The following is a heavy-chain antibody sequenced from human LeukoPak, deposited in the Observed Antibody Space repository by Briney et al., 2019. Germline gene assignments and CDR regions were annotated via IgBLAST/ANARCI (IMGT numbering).Heavy chain of an antibody. D-gene: IGHD2-2*02. Sequence: SQTLSLTCTVSGGSISSGSYYWSWIRQPAGKGLEWIGRIYTSGSTNYNPSLKSRVTISVDTSKNQFSLKLSSVTAADTAVYYCARSAVPAAIRYFDYWGQGTLVTVSP. CDR3: ARSAVPAAIRYFDY. CDR2: IYTSGST. CDR1: GGSISSGSYY. J-gene: IGHJ4*02. V-gene: IGHV4-61*02.